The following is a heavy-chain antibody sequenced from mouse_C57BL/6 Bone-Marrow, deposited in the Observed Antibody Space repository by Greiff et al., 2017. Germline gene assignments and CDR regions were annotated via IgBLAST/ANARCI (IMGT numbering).Heavy chain of an antibody. V-gene: IGHV1-64*01. CDR3: ARRVLKAWFAY. CDR1: GYTFTSYW. CDR2: IHPNSGST. Sequence: QVQLKQSGPELVKPGASVKISCKASGYTFTSYWMHWVKQRPGQGLEWIGMIHPNSGSTNYNEKFKSKATLTVDKSSSTAYMQLSSLTSEDSAVYYCARRVLKAWFAYWGQGTLVTVSA. J-gene: IGHJ3*01. D-gene: IGHD1-3*01.